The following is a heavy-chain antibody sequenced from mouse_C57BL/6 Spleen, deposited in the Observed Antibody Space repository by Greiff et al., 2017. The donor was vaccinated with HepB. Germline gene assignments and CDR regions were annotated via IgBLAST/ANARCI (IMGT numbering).Heavy chain of an antibody. D-gene: IGHD1-1*01. CDR3: TTIITTVVGHWYFEV. J-gene: IGHJ1*03. CDR1: GFNIKDDY. Sequence: EVQLQQSGAELVRPGASVKLSCTASGFNIKDDYMHWVKQRPEQGLEWIGWIDPENGDTEYASKFQGKATITADTSSNTAYLQLSSLTSEDTAVYYCTTIITTVVGHWYFEVWGTGTTVTVSS. V-gene: IGHV14-4*01. CDR2: IDPENGDT.